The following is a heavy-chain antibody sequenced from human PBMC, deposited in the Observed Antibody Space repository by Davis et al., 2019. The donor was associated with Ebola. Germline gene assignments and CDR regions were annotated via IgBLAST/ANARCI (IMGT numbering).Heavy chain of an antibody. D-gene: IGHD3-10*01. V-gene: IGHV1-18*04. Sequence: ASVKVSCKASGYTFTSYGITWVRQAPGQGLEWMGWISAYNGNTNYAQKLQGRVTMTTDTSTSTAYMELRSLRSDDTAVYYCARDWGMVRSAGWFDPWGQGTLVTVSS. CDR2: ISAYNGNT. CDR1: GYTFTSYG. J-gene: IGHJ5*02. CDR3: ARDWGMVRSAGWFDP.